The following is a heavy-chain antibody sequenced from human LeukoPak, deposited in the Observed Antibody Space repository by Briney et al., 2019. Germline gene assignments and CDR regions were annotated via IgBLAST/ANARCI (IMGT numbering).Heavy chain of an antibody. CDR1: GFTFTSSA. V-gene: IGHV1-58*01. Sequence: ASVKVSCKASGFTFTSSAVQWVRQARGQRLEWIGWIVVGSGNTNYAQKFQERVTITRDMSTSTAYMELSSLRSEDTAVYYCATALPSIAARPGYYGMDVWGQGTTVTVSS. D-gene: IGHD6-6*01. CDR2: IVVGSGNT. J-gene: IGHJ6*02. CDR3: ATALPSIAARPGYYGMDV.